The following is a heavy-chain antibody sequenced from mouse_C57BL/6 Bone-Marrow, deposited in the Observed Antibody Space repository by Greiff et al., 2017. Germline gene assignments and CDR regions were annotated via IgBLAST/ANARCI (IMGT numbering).Heavy chain of an antibody. Sequence: LQESGAELVRPGASVTLSCKASGYTFTDYEMHWVKQTPVHGLEWIGAIDPETGGTAYNQKFKGKAILTADKSSSTAYMELRSLTSEDSAVYYCTPYYGSSLAWFAYWGQGTLVTVSA. CDR2: IDPETGGT. J-gene: IGHJ3*01. CDR3: TPYYGSSLAWFAY. D-gene: IGHD1-1*01. CDR1: GYTFTDYE. V-gene: IGHV1-15*01.